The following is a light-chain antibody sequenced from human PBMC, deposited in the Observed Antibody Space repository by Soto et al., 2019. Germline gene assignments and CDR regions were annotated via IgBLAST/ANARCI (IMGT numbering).Light chain of an antibody. CDR3: QQYNNWPL. Sequence: EIVMTQSPATLSVSPGERATLSCRASQSFSSNLAWYQQKPGQAPRLLIYGASTRATGIPARFRGSGSGKELTLTISSLQSEDCAVYYCQQYNNWPLFGGGTKVEIK. J-gene: IGKJ4*01. CDR1: QSFSSN. V-gene: IGKV3-15*01. CDR2: GAS.